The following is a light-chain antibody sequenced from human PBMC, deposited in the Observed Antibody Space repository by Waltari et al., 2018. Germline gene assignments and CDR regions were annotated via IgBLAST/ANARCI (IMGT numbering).Light chain of an antibody. Sequence: EVVLTQSPATLSLSPGERATLSCRASQSIRTYLAWYQQKPGQAPRLLIYEASKRATDIPARFSGSGSGTDFILTISSLEPEDFAIYYCQQRNNWPPDATFGPGTKVDI. CDR3: QQRNNWPPDAT. V-gene: IGKV3-11*01. J-gene: IGKJ3*01. CDR1: QSIRTY. CDR2: EAS.